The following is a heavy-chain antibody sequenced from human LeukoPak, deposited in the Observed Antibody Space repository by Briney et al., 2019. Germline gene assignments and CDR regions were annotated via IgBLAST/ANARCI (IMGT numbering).Heavy chain of an antibody. CDR1: GYSISSGYY. Sequence: SETLSLTCTVSGYSISSGYYWGWSRQPPGKGLEGIGYMHHRGSTYYNPPLKSRVTISLDTSSNQFSLVLSSVTAGDTAVFYCARGAPHIPTAYFHYWGQGTLVTVSS. CDR2: MHHRGST. J-gene: IGHJ4*02. CDR3: ARGAPHIPTAYFHY. V-gene: IGHV4-38-2*02. D-gene: IGHD5-18*01.